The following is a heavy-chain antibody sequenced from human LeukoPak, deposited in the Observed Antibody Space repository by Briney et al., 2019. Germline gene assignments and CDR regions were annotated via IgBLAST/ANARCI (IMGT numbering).Heavy chain of an antibody. CDR3: ARGTVVPAAIPYLYYYYYYMDV. CDR1: GYTFTSYG. D-gene: IGHD2-2*02. V-gene: IGHV1-2*02. J-gene: IGHJ6*03. Sequence: ASVKVSCKASGYTFTSYGISWVRQAPGQGLEWMGWINPNSGGTNYAQKFQGSVTMTRDTSISTAYMELSRLRSDDTAVYYCARGTVVPAAIPYLYYYYYYMDVWGKGTTVTVSS. CDR2: INPNSGGT.